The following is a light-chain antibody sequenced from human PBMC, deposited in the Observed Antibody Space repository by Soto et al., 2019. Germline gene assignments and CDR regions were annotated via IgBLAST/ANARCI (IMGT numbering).Light chain of an antibody. CDR1: QSVNSN. CDR3: QQRSNWPPYT. V-gene: IGKV3-11*01. J-gene: IGKJ2*01. CDR2: DAS. Sequence: EIVLTQSPATLSLSPGERATLSCRASQSVNSNLAWYQQKPGQAPRLLIFDASNRAPGIPARFSGSGSGTEFTLTISSLEPEDFAGYYCQQRSNWPPYTFGQGTKLEIK.